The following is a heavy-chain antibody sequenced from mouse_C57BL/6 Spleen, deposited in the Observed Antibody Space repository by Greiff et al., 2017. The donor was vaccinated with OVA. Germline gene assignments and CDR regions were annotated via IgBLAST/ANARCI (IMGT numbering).Heavy chain of an antibody. V-gene: IGHV5-6*02. CDR3: ARHNYSNYFAY. J-gene: IGHJ3*01. CDR1: GFTFSSYG. D-gene: IGHD2-5*01. Sequence: DVKLVESGGDLVKPGGSLKLSCAASGFTFSSYGMSWVRQTPDKRLEWVATISSGGSYTYYPDSVKGRFTISRDNAKNTLYLQMSSLKSEDTAMYYCARHNYSNYFAYWGQGTLVTVSA. CDR2: ISSGGSYT.